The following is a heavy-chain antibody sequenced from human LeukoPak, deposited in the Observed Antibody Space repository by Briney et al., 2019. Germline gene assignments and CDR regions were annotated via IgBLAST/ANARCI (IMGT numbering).Heavy chain of an antibody. CDR1: GYSISSGYY. Sequence: PSETLSLTCTVSGYSISSGYYWGWIRQPPGKGLEWIGSIYHSGSTYYNPSLKSRVTISVDTSKNQFSLKLSSVTAADTAVYYCARHLIAVAGTGGGEKYNWFDPWGQGTLVTVSS. V-gene: IGHV4-38-2*02. D-gene: IGHD6-19*01. CDR3: ARHLIAVAGTGGGEKYNWFDP. CDR2: IYHSGST. J-gene: IGHJ5*02.